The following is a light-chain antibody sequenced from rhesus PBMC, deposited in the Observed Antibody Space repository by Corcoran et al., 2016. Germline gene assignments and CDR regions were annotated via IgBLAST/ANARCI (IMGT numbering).Light chain of an antibody. CDR2: YTS. CDR3: QQYDDRPT. V-gene: IGKV1-19*01. CDR1: QEISSW. J-gene: IGKJ1*01. Sequence: DIQMTQSPSSLSASVGDKVTITCHASQEISSWLVWYQQKPGKAPKPLIYYTSRLQSGVPSRFSGSGSGTDYPLTISSLQPEDFATYYCQQYDDRPTFGQGTKVEIK.